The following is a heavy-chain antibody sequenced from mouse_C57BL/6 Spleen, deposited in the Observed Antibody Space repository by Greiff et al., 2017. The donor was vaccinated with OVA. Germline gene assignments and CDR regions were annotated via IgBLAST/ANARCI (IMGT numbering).Heavy chain of an antibody. CDR3: ARAPYYYGSSHWYCDG. CDR1: GYTFTSYT. V-gene: IGHV1-4*01. CDR2: INPSSGYT. D-gene: IGHD1-1*01. J-gene: IGHJ1*03. Sequence: QVQLQQSGAELARPGASVKMSCKASGYTFTSYTMHWVKQRPGQGLEWIGYINPSSGYTKYNQKFKDKATLTADKSSSTAYMQLSSLTSEDSAVYYGARAPYYYGSSHWYCDGWGTGTTVTVSS.